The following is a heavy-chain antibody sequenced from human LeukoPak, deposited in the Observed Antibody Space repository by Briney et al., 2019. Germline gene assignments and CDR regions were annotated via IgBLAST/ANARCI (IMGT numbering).Heavy chain of an antibody. Sequence: SETLSLTCTVSGGSISSSSYYWGWIRQPPGKGLEWIWSIYYSGSTYYNPSLKSRVTISVDTSKNQFSLKLSSVTAADTAVYYCARDRLDYYYYYMDVWGKGTTVTVSS. CDR2: IYYSGST. V-gene: IGHV4-39*07. CDR1: GGSISSSSYY. CDR3: ARDRLDYYYYYMDV. J-gene: IGHJ6*03.